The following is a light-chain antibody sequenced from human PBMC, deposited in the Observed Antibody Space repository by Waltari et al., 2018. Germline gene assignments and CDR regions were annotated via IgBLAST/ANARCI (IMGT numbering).Light chain of an antibody. J-gene: IGKJ2*01. CDR2: DTS. CDR1: RNVGTS. CDR3: QQCNYWPPAYT. Sequence: EVVLTQSPVTLSVSPGERATLSCRASRNVGTSLAWYQQKPGQAPRLLIYDTSPRAAGFPARFSGSGSGTEFTLTISSLQSEDFGVYYCQQCNYWPPAYTFGQGTKLEIK. V-gene: IGKV3-15*01.